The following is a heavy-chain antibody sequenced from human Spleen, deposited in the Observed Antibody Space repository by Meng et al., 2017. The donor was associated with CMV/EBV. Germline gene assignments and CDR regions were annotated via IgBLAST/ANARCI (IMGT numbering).Heavy chain of an antibody. V-gene: IGHV3-9*01. D-gene: IGHD1-26*01. Sequence: SLKISCAASGFTFDDYAMHWVRQAPGKGLVWVSGISWNSGSIGYADSVKGRFTISRDNAKNSLYLQMNSLRAEDTALYYCAKDIGELELQGGYFDYWGQGTLVTVSS. J-gene: IGHJ4*02. CDR2: ISWNSGSI. CDR3: AKDIGELELQGGYFDY. CDR1: GFTFDDYA.